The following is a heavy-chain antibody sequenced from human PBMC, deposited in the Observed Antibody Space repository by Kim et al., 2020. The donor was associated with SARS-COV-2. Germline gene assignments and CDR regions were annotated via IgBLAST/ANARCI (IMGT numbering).Heavy chain of an antibody. J-gene: IGHJ3*02. CDR2: IYYSGST. CDR1: GGSISSYY. CDR3: ASLSVWERILYGAFDI. Sequence: SETLTLTCTVSGGSISSYYWSWIRQPPGKGLEWIGYIYYSGSTNSNPSLKSRVTISVDTSKNQFSLKLSSVTAADTAVDYCASLSVWERILYGAFDIWGQGAMVTVSS. D-gene: IGHD3-16*01. V-gene: IGHV4-59*08.